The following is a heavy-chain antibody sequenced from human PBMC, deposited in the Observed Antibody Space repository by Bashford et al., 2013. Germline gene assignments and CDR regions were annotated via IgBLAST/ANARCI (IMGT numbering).Heavy chain of an antibody. Sequence: ASVKVSCKASGYTFSNYYMHWVRQAPGQGFEWMGWINPNSGGTNYAQKFQGRVTMTRDTSISTAYMELSRLRSDDTAVYYCARGLKRVRGVSYYGMDVWGQGTTVTVSS. CDR3: ARGLKRVRGVSYYGMDV. CDR1: GYTFSNYY. V-gene: IGHV1-2*02. D-gene: IGHD3-10*01. CDR2: INPNSGGT. J-gene: IGHJ6*02.